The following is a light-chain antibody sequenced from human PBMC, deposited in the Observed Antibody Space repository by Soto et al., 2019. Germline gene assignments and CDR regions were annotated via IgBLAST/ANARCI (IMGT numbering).Light chain of an antibody. V-gene: IGLV2-14*01. CDR3: SSYTSSIS. Sequence: QSALTQPASVSGSPGQSITISCTGTSSDVGGYNYVSWYQQHPGKAPKLMIYDVNTRPSGVSNRFSGSKSGNTASLTISGLQAEDEADYYCSSYTSSISFGGGPTLTVL. CDR2: DVN. J-gene: IGLJ2*01. CDR1: SSDVGGYNY.